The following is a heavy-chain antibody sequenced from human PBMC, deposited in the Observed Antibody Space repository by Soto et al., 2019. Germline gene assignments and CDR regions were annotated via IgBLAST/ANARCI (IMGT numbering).Heavy chain of an antibody. CDR1: GFSLSTSGVG. D-gene: IGHD3-22*01. V-gene: IGHV2-5*02. J-gene: IGHJ4*02. CDR3: AHEDHSSGPTAFDY. CDR2: IYWDDDK. Sequence: SGPTPVNPTPTPPLTCTFSGFSLSTSGVGVGWIRQPPGKALEWLALIYWDDDKRYSPSLKSRLTITKDTSKNQVVLTMTNMDPVDTATYCCAHEDHSSGPTAFDYWGQGTLVTVSS.